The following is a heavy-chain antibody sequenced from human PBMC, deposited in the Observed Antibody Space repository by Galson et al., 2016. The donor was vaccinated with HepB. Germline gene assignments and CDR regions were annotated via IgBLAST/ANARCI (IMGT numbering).Heavy chain of an antibody. Sequence: SETLSLTCTVSGGSFRSYYWNWVRQPPGKGLEWIGYISYSGSANYNPSLKSRVILSVDTSKNQFSLRLNSVTAADTAVYYCAGDLTSYHVWSNKPGYYNNYGMDVWGQGTLVTVSS. J-gene: IGHJ6*02. CDR1: GGSFRSYY. D-gene: IGHD3-3*01. V-gene: IGHV4-59*01. CDR3: AGDLTSYHVWSNKPGYYNNYGMDV. CDR2: ISYSGSA.